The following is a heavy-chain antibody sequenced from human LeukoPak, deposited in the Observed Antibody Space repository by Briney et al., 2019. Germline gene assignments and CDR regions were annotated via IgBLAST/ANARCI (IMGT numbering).Heavy chain of an antibody. CDR1: GFTFSTYA. CDR2: IKQNGSEK. CDR3: ARGELVPNY. Sequence: GGSLRLSCAASGFTFSTYAMSWVRQAPGKGLEWVANIKQNGSEKYYVDSVKGRFTISRDNAKNSLFLQMNSLRAEDTAVYYCARGELVPNYWGQGTLVTVSS. V-gene: IGHV3-7*03. J-gene: IGHJ4*02. D-gene: IGHD6-6*01.